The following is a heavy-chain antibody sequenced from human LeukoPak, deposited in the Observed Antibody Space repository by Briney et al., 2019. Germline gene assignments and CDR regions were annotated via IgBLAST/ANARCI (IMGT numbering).Heavy chain of an antibody. CDR3: ARHAGYSSGWVDY. J-gene: IGHJ4*02. CDR2: IYYSGST. CDR1: GGSISSSSYY. D-gene: IGHD6-19*01. V-gene: IGHV4-39*01. Sequence: SETLSLTCTVSGGSISSSSYYWGWIRQPPGKGLEWIGCIYYSGSTYYNPSLKSQVTIYVDTSKHQFSLKLSSVTAADTAVYYCARHAGYSSGWVDYWGQGTLVTVSS.